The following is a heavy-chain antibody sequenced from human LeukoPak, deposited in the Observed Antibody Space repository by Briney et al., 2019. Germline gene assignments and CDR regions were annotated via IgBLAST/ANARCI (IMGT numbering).Heavy chain of an antibody. CDR3: ARVRRGGQWRLQTWFDP. CDR2: VSYTGNT. D-gene: IGHD5-24*01. J-gene: IGHJ5*02. Sequence: SETLSLTCTVSGDSLNSDNYHWGWIRQPPGTGLEWIGTVSYTGNTYSKSSLKSRVTISLDMSKNQFSLKLKSVTAADTAVYYCARVRRGGQWRLQTWFDPWGQGTLVTVSS. CDR1: GDSLNSDNYH. V-gene: IGHV4-39*07.